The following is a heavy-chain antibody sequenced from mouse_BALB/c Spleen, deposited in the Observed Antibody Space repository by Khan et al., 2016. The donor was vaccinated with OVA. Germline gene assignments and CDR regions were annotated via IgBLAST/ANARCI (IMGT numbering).Heavy chain of an antibody. CDR1: GYSITRDYA. V-gene: IGHV3-2*02. Sequence: VQLKESGPGLVKPSQSLSLTCTVTGYSITRDYAWNWIRQFPGNKLEWMGYISNSGSASYNPSLKSRISITRDTSKNQFFLQLNSVTTEDTATYYCASDLGRYDARDYWGQGTSVTVSS. D-gene: IGHD4-1*01. J-gene: IGHJ4*01. CDR3: ASDLGRYDARDY. CDR2: ISNSGSA.